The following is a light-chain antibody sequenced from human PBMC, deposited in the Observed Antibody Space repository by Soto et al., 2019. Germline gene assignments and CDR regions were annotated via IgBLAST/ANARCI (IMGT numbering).Light chain of an antibody. V-gene: IGKV3-20*01. J-gene: IGKJ5*01. CDR1: QSVSSN. CDR3: QQYGSLPIT. CDR2: GAS. Sequence: EIVMTQYPATLSVSPGERATLSCRASQSVSSNLAWYQQKPGQAPRLLIYGASSRATGIPDRFSGSGSGTDLTLTISRVAPEDFAVYYCQQYGSLPITFGQGTRLEIK.